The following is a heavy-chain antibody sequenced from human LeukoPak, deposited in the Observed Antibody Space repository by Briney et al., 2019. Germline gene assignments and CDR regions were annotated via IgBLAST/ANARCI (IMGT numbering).Heavy chain of an antibody. CDR2: ISGGGSNS. CDR1: GFTFSNYA. D-gene: IGHD4/OR15-4a*01. Sequence: QSGGSLRLSCAASGFTFSNYAMGWVRQVPGKGLEWVSSISGGGSNSYYADSVEGRFSISRDNSKNNVYLQMNSLRAEDTAIYYCAKGRMTVVIRGDFDYWGQGTLVTVSS. V-gene: IGHV3-23*01. CDR3: AKGRMTVVIRGDFDY. J-gene: IGHJ4*02.